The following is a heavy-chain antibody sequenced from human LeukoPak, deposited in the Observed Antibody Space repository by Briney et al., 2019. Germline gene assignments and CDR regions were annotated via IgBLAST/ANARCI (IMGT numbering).Heavy chain of an antibody. CDR1: GFTFSSYA. Sequence: GGSLRLSCSASGFTFSSYAMHWVRQAPGKGLEYVSAISSNGGSTYYADSVKGRFTISRDNSKNTLYLQMSSLRAEDTAVYYCVKGGTLNYDILTGYYTRTEYYFDYWGQGTLVTVSS. CDR2: ISSNGGST. V-gene: IGHV3-64D*06. D-gene: IGHD3-9*01. J-gene: IGHJ4*02. CDR3: VKGGTLNYDILTGYYTRTEYYFDY.